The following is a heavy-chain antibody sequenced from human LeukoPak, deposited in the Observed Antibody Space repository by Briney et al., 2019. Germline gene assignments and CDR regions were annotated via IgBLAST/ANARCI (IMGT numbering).Heavy chain of an antibody. V-gene: IGHV3-15*01. Sequence: PGGSLRLSCAASGFTFSNAWMSWVRQAPGKGLEWVGRIKSKTDGGTTDYAAPVKGRFTISRDDSKNTLYLQMNSLKTEDTAVYYCTTDYQAVAFFDYWGQGPLVTVSS. CDR1: GFTFSNAW. CDR2: IKSKTDGGTT. D-gene: IGHD6-19*01. CDR3: TTDYQAVAFFDY. J-gene: IGHJ4*02.